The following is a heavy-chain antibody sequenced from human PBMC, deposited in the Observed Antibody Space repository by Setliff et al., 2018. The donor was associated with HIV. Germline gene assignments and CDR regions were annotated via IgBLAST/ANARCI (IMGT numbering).Heavy chain of an antibody. CDR2: IYYSGST. CDR3: ASSNYRFVYFDY. CDR1: GGSMSSHY. J-gene: IGHJ4*02. V-gene: IGHV4-59*11. Sequence: PSETLSLTCTVSGGSMSSHYWSWIRQPPGKGLEWIGYIYYSGSTNYNPSLKSRVTISVDTSKNQFSLKLSSVTAADTAVYYCASSNYRFVYFDYWGQGTLVTVSS. D-gene: IGHD1-7*01.